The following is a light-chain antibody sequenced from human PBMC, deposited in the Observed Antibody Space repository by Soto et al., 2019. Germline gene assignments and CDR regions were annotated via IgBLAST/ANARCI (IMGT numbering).Light chain of an antibody. CDR1: QSVSIN. V-gene: IGKV3-15*01. CDR2: GAS. Sequence: EIVMTQSPDTLSVSPGERATLSCRASQSVSINLAWYQQRPGQAPSLLIYGASTRATGIPARFSGRGSGTEFTLTISSLQSEDSAVYYCQQYNDRPPWTFGQGTRVEIK. CDR3: QQYNDRPPWT. J-gene: IGKJ1*01.